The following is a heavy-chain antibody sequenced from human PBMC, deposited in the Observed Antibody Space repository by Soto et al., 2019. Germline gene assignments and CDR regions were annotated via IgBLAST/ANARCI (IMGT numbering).Heavy chain of an antibody. CDR2: INPSGGST. J-gene: IGHJ3*02. Sequence: ASVKVSCRASGYTFTSYYMHWVRQAPGQGLEWMGIINPSGGSTSYAQKFQGRVTMTRDTSTSTVYMELSSLRSEDTAVYYCARLNYYDSSGYDEGNAFDIWGQGTMVTVSS. V-gene: IGHV1-46*01. D-gene: IGHD3-22*01. CDR1: GYTFTSYY. CDR3: ARLNYYDSSGYDEGNAFDI.